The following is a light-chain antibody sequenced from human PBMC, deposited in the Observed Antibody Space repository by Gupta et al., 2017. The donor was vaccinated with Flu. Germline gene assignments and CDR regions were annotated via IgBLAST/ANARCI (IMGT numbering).Light chain of an antibody. CDR3: SSYTSSSTPCV. V-gene: IGLV2-14*01. J-gene: IGLJ1*01. CDR2: EVS. CDR1: SSDVGGYNY. Sequence: QSALTQPASVSGSPGQSITISCTGTSSDVGGYNYVSWYQQHPGKAPKLMIYEVSNQPSGVSNRFSGSKSGNTASLTISGLQAEHEADYYCSSYTSSSTPCVFGTGTKVTVL.